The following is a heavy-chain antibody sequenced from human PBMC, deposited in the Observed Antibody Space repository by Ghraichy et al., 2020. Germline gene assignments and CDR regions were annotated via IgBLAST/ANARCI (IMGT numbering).Heavy chain of an antibody. V-gene: IGHV1-3*01. Sequence: ASVKVSCKASGYTFTSYAMHWVRQAPGQRLEWMGWINAGNGNTKYSQKFQGRVTITRDTSASTAYMELSSLRSEDTAVYYCARSDYIWGSYRWFDYWGQGTLVTVSS. CDR3: ARSDYIWGSYRWFDY. D-gene: IGHD3-16*02. CDR2: INAGNGNT. CDR1: GYTFTSYA. J-gene: IGHJ4*02.